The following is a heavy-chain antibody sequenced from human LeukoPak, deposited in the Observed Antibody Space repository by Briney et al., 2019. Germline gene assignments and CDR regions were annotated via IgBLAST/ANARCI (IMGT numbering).Heavy chain of an antibody. V-gene: IGHV1-46*03. Sequence: ASVKVSCKASVYTFTSYYMHWVRQTRGQGLEWVGIINPSGGSTSYAQKSQGRVTMTRDTSTSTVYMELRSLRSEDTAVYYCARGLDIVVVPAAIYAFDIWGQGTMVTVSS. CDR3: ARGLDIVVVPAAIYAFDI. D-gene: IGHD2-2*01. J-gene: IGHJ3*02. CDR1: VYTFTSYY. CDR2: INPSGGST.